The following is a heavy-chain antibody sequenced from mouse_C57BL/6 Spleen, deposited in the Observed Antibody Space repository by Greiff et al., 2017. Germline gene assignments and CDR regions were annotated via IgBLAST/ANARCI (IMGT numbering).Heavy chain of an antibody. CDR2: ISDGGSYT. CDR1: GFTFSSYA. J-gene: IGHJ2*01. V-gene: IGHV5-4*01. D-gene: IGHD1-1*01. Sequence: EVKLMESGGGLVKPGGSLKLSCAASGFTFSSYAMSWVRQTPEKRLEWVATISDGGSYTYSPDNVKGRFTISRDNAKNNLYLQMSHLKSEDTAMYYCARDNYGSSYGVFDYWGQGTTLTVSS. CDR3: ARDNYGSSYGVFDY.